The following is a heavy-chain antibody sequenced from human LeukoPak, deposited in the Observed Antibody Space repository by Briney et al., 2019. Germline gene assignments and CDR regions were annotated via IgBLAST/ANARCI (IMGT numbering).Heavy chain of an antibody. CDR3: ARVSEWGDFDY. CDR2: INPSGGST. V-gene: IGHV1-46*03. Sequence: GASVKVSCKASGYTFTSYYMHWVRQAPGQGLEWMGIINPSGGSTSYAQKFQGRVTMTRDTSTSTVYMELSSLRSGDTAVYYCARVSEWGDFDYWGQGTLVTVSS. J-gene: IGHJ4*02. CDR1: GYTFTSYY. D-gene: IGHD1-26*01.